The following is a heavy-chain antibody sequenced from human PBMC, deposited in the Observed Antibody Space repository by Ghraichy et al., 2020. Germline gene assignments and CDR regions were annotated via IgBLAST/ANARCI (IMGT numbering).Heavy chain of an antibody. D-gene: IGHD3-16*01. CDR1: GFTFSSYA. CDR2: ISGSGGST. Sequence: GGSLRLSCAASGFTFSSYAMSWVRQAPGKGLEWVSAISGSGGSTYYADSVKGRFTISRDNSKNTLYLQMNSLRAEDTAVYYCAKDGSRSYDYIWGSYLERDSYYGMDVWGQGTTVTVSS. V-gene: IGHV3-23*01. CDR3: AKDGSRSYDYIWGSYLERDSYYGMDV. J-gene: IGHJ6*02.